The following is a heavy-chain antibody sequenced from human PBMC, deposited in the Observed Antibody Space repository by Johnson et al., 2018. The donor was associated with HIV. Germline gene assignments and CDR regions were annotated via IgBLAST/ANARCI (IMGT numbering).Heavy chain of an antibody. CDR3: AKDTEPDLADAFDI. J-gene: IGHJ3*02. CDR1: GFTFSTYA. CDR2: ISRNSGSI. V-gene: IGHV3-9*01. Sequence: VQLVESGGGVVQPGRSLRLSCAASGFTFSTYAMHWVRLAPRKGLERVSGISRNSGSIAYADSVKGRFTISRDNAKNSLYLQMNSLRAEDTALYYCAKDTEPDLADAFDIWGQGTMVTVSS. D-gene: IGHD1-14*01.